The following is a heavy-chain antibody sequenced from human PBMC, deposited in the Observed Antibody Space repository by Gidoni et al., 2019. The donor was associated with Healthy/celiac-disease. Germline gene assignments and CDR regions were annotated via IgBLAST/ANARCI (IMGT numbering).Heavy chain of an antibody. CDR3: ARVIPLWAAGTGWFDP. V-gene: IGHV4-34*01. CDR1: GGSFSGYY. CDR2: INHSGST. J-gene: IGHJ5*02. Sequence: QVQLQQWGAGLLKPSETLSLTCAVYGGSFSGYYWSWIRQPPGKGLEWIGEINHSGSTNYNPPLKSRVTISVDTSKNQFSLKLSAVTAADTAVYYCARVIPLWAAGTGWFDPWGQGTLVTVSS. D-gene: IGHD3-10*01.